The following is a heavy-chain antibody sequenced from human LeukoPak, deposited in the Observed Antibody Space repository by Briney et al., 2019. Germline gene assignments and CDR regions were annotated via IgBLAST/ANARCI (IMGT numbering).Heavy chain of an antibody. CDR2: IYSSGNT. CDR3: ARHSGLRSPFDP. CDR1: GGSISTTNYY. Sequence: PSETLSLTCAVSGGSISTTNYYWGWIRQPPGRDLEWIGSIYSSGNTYYNPSLESRVTISVDTSKNQLSLKLTSATAADTSVYYCARHSGLRSPFDPWGQGTLVTVSS. V-gene: IGHV4-39*01. J-gene: IGHJ5*02. D-gene: IGHD3-3*01.